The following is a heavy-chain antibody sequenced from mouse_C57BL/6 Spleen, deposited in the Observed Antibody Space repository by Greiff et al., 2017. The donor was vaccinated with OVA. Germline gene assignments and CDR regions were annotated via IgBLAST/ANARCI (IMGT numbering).Heavy chain of an antibody. Sequence: DVQLQESGPGLVKPSQSLSLTCSVTGYSITSGYYWNWIRQFPGNKLEWMGYISYDGSNNYNPSLKNRISITRDTSKNQFFLKLNSVTTEDTATYYCAREDYDYDSGTFAYWGQGTLVTVSA. D-gene: IGHD2-4*01. CDR3: AREDYDYDSGTFAY. J-gene: IGHJ3*01. CDR1: GYSITSGYY. CDR2: ISYDGSN. V-gene: IGHV3-6*01.